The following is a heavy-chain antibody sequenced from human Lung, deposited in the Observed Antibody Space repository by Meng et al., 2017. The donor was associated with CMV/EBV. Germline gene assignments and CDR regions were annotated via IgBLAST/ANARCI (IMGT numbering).Heavy chain of an antibody. CDR1: GFTFSTYA. J-gene: IGHJ4*02. CDR3: AREGVYFDY. V-gene: IGHV3-30-3*01. Sequence: SCSASGFTFSTYAMHWVRQGPGKGLEWVALISFDGSSKYFADSVKGRFTISRDSSKNTLYLQMNTLRTEETAIYFCAREGVYFDYWRQGTLVTVSS. D-gene: IGHD3-16*01. CDR2: ISFDGSSK.